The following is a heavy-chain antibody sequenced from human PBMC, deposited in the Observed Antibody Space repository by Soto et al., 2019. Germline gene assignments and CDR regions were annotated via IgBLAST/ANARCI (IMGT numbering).Heavy chain of an antibody. V-gene: IGHV3-11*05. CDR3: ASELDGIDG. CDR2: ITHRGDYT. CDR1: GLTFSDYY. J-gene: IGHJ6*02. Sequence: QVQLVESGGGLVKPGGSLRLSCAASGLTFSDYYMSWIRQAPGKGLEWVSYITHRGDYTKYADSVQGRFTISRDSATTPLSLQTHGLRAGDTPVYSCASELDGIDGWGQGTTVSVSS.